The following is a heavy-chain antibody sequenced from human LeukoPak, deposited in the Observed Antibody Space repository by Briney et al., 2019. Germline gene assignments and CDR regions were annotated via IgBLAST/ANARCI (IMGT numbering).Heavy chain of an antibody. CDR3: AKSASSGWSNYYMDV. J-gene: IGHJ6*03. CDR1: GYTFTSYY. D-gene: IGHD6-13*01. CDR2: INPNSGGT. Sequence: ASVKVSCKASGYTFTSYYIHWVRQAPGQGLEWMAWINPNSGGTNYAQKFQGRVTVTRDTSISTAYMEVNSLGSDDTAVYYCAKSASSGWSNYYMDVWGKGTTVIVSS. V-gene: IGHV1-2*02.